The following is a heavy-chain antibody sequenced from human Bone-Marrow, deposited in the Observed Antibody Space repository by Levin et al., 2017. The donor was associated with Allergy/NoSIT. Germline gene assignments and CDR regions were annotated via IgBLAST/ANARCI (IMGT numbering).Heavy chain of an antibody. Sequence: GGSLRLSCAVSGLTFSSYSMSWVRQAPGKGLEWVSYITGSSSTIYYADSVKGRFTISRDNARNSLYLQMNSLRDEDTAVYYCASGYSGGGYGIDYWGQGTLVTVAS. D-gene: IGHD6-19*01. CDR1: GLTFSSYS. CDR3: ASGYSGGGYGIDY. CDR2: ITGSSSTI. J-gene: IGHJ4*02. V-gene: IGHV3-48*02.